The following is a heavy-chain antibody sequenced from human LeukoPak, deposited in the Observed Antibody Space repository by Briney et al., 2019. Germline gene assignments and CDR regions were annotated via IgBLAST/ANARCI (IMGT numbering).Heavy chain of an antibody. CDR1: GGSISSGSYY. J-gene: IGHJ4*02. Sequence: TLSLTCTVSGGSISSGSYYWSWIRQPPGKGLEWIGYIYHSGSTYYNPSLKSRVTISVGRSKNQFSLKLSSVTAADTAVYYCARYAYYYDSGYFDYWGQGTLVTVSS. CDR3: ARYAYYYDSGYFDY. D-gene: IGHD3-22*01. CDR2: IYHSGST. V-gene: IGHV4-30-2*01.